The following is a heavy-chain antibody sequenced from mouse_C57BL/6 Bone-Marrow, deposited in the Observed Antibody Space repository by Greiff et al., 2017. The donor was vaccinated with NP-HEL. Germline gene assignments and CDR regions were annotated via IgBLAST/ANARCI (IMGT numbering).Heavy chain of an antibody. D-gene: IGHD1-1*01. V-gene: IGHV5-15*01. CDR3: ARYYYGSSFYYYAMDY. J-gene: IGHJ4*01. Sequence: EVKLMESGGGLVQPGGSLKLSCAASGFTFSDYGMAWVRQAPRKGPEWVAFISNLAYSIYYADTVTGRFTISRENAKNTLYLEMSSLRSEDTAMYYCARYYYGSSFYYYAMDYWGQGTSVTVSS. CDR2: ISNLAYSI. CDR1: GFTFSDYG.